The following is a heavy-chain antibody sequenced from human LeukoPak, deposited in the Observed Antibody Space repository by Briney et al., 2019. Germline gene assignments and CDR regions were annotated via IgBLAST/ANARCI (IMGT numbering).Heavy chain of an antibody. CDR3: ARATVTTVDFDY. D-gene: IGHD4-17*01. Sequence: SETLSLTCTVSGGSISSYYWSWIRQPPGKGVEWIGYTYYSGSTNYNPSLKSRVTISVDTSKNQFSPKLSSVTAADTAVYYCARATVTTVDFDYWGQGTLVTVSS. V-gene: IGHV4-59*01. CDR1: GGSISSYY. J-gene: IGHJ4*02. CDR2: TYYSGST.